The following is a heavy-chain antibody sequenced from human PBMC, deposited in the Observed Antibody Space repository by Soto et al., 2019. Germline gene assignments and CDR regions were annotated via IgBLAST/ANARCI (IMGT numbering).Heavy chain of an antibody. Sequence: DVQLLESGGGLVQPEGSLRLSCAASGFTFSSYAMGWVRQGPGKGLEWVAVVSIGGSTHYADSVRGRFTISRDNSKNTLPRQMNSLPAEDTEVYFCAKRRGAGGHFDYWGQGALVTVSS. CDR2: VSIGGST. D-gene: IGHD2-15*01. V-gene: IGHV3-23*01. CDR3: AKRRGAGGHFDY. CDR1: GFTFSSYA. J-gene: IGHJ4*02.